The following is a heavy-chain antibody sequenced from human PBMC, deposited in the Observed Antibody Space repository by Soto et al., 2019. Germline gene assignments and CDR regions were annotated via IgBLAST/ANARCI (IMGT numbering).Heavy chain of an antibody. V-gene: IGHV4-34*03. J-gene: IGHJ5*02. CDR1: GGSFSGYY. CDR2: INHSGST. D-gene: IGHD2-2*01. CDR3: NRGKISTTTPKRNWFDP. Sequence: SETLSLTCAVYGGSFSGYYWSWIRQPPGKGLEWIGEINHSGSTNYNPSLKSRVTISVDTSKNQFSLKLSSVTAADTAVYYCNRGKISTTTPKRNWFDPWGQGTLVTVSS.